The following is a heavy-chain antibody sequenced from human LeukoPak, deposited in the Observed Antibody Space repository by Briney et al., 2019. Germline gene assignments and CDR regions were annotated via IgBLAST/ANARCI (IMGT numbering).Heavy chain of an antibody. CDR1: GGSISSGGYY. J-gene: IGHJ4*02. D-gene: IGHD3-10*01. V-gene: IGHV4-30-2*01. CDR3: ARGSGRTFPHDY. Sequence: SQTLSLTCTVSGGSISSGGYYWSWIRQPPGKGLEWIGYIYHSGSTYYNPSLKSRDTISVDRSKNQFSLKLSSVTAADTAVYYCARGSGRTFPHDYWGQGTLVTVSS. CDR2: IYHSGST.